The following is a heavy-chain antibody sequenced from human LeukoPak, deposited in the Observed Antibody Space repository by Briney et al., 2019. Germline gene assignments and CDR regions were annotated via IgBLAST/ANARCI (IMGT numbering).Heavy chain of an antibody. J-gene: IGHJ4*02. Sequence: ASVKVSCKASGYTFTNYGISWARQAPGQGLEWMGWISIYNGNTNYAQNFQGRVAMTTDTSTSTAYMEVRSLRFDDTAVYYCARGLNSNFPNYYFGYWGQGTLVTVSS. V-gene: IGHV1-18*01. CDR2: ISIYNGNT. CDR3: ARGLNSNFPNYYFGY. CDR1: GYTFTNYG. D-gene: IGHD4-11*01.